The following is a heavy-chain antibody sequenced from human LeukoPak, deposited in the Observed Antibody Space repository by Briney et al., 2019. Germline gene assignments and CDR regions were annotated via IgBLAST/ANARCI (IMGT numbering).Heavy chain of an antibody. Sequence: GGSLRLSCAASGFTFDDYAMHWVRQAPGKGLEWVSGISWNSGSIGYADSVKGRFTISRDNAKNSLYLQMNSLRAEDTALYYCAKDMGFGDLWSFDYWGQGTLVTVSS. J-gene: IGHJ4*02. CDR1: GFTFDDYA. CDR2: ISWNSGSI. CDR3: AKDMGFGDLWSFDY. V-gene: IGHV3-9*01. D-gene: IGHD3-10*01.